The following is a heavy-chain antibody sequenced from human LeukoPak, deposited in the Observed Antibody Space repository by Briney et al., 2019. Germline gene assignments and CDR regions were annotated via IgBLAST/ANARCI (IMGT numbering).Heavy chain of an antibody. CDR3: ATGPARTDYYYMDV. V-gene: IGHV1-24*01. D-gene: IGHD2-8*02. CDR2: FDPEDGET. Sequence: ASVKVSCKVSGYTLTELSMHWVRQAPGKGLEWMGGFDPEDGETIYAQTFQGRVTMTEDTSTDTAYMELSSLRSEDTAVYYCATGPARTDYYYMDVWGKGTTVTVSS. CDR1: GYTLTELS. J-gene: IGHJ6*03.